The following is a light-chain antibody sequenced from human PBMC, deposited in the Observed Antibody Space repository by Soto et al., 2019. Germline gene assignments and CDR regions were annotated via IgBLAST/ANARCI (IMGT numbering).Light chain of an antibody. CDR2: GAS. J-gene: IGKJ1*01. CDR3: QQYSNCPGT. Sequence: TVVTINPGKERRAPRECASRSCLASQSVRSNLAWYQQKPGQAPRLLIYGASTRATGIPDGLSCGGSGTEFTLTCSSLQSEDYAVYYCQQYSNCPGTFGQGTKVDIK. V-gene: IGKV3-15*01. CDR1: QSVRSN.